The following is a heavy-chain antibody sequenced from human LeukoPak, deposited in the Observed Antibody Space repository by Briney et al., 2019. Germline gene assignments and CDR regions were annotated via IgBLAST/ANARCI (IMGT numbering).Heavy chain of an antibody. J-gene: IGHJ6*03. CDR3: ARSTLYDSSGYPSYYYYYMDV. CDR2: INWNGGST. V-gene: IGHV3-20*04. Sequence: PGGSLRLSCAASGFTFSSYWMHWVRQAPGKGLEWVSGINWNGGSTGYADSVKGRFTISRDNAKNSLYLQMNSLRAEDTALYYCARSTLYDSSGYPSYYYYYMDVWGKGTTVTVSS. CDR1: GFTFSSYW. D-gene: IGHD3-22*01.